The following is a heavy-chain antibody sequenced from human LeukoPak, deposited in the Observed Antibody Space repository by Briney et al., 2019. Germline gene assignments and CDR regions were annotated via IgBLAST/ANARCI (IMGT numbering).Heavy chain of an antibody. CDR3: ARGGDIVGTSRSAFDI. V-gene: IGHV3-53*01. CDR1: GFTVSNNY. D-gene: IGHD1-26*01. Sequence: GGSLRLSCAASGFTVSNNYMSWIRQAPGKGLEWVSLIYSSGSTDYADSVKGRFTISRDNSKNTLYLQMNSLRDEDTAVYYCARGGDIVGTSRSAFDIWGQGTMVTVSS. CDR2: IYSSGST. J-gene: IGHJ3*02.